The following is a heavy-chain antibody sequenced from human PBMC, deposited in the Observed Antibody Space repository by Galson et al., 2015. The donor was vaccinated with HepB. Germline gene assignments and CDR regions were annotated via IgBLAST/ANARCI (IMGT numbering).Heavy chain of an antibody. V-gene: IGHV3-74*01. CDR3: AREESHYDTLTGYVYYYYGMDV. J-gene: IGHJ6*02. D-gene: IGHD3-9*01. CDR2: IKSDGSRT. Sequence: SLRLSCAASGFTFSTYWMHWVRQAPGKGLVWVSRIKSDGSRTSYADSVKGRFTISRDNAKNTLFLQMNSLRAEDTAVYFCAREESHYDTLTGYVYYYYGMDVWGQGTTVTVSS. CDR1: GFTFSTYW.